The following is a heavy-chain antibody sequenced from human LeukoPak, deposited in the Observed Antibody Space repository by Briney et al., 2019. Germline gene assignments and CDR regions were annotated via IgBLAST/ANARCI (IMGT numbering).Heavy chain of an antibody. D-gene: IGHD6-19*01. J-gene: IGHJ4*02. V-gene: IGHV3-21*01. CDR1: GFTFSSYS. CDR3: ARGGSSGWYGQMD. CDR2: ISSSSSYI. Sequence: GGSLRLSCAASGFTFSSYSMNWVRQAPGKGLEWVSSISSSSSYIYYADSVKGRFTISRDNAKNSLYLQMNSLRAEDTAMYYCARGGSSGWYGQMDWGQGTLVTVSS.